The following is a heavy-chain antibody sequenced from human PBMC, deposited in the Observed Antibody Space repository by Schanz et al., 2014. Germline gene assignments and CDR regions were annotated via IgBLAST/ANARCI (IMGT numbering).Heavy chain of an antibody. CDR3: VRDAGWAFGDYHGMDV. D-gene: IGHD3-10*01. J-gene: IGHJ6*02. CDR2: ISVYHGHT. CDR1: GGTFSSST. V-gene: IGHV1-18*01. Sequence: QVQLVQSGAEVKKPGSSVKVSCKASGGTFSSSTLTWVRQAPGQVLEWMGWISVYHGHTNYAEKVHGRVTMTTDTSTSTAYMELRSLISDDTAVYYCVRDAGWAFGDYHGMDVWGQGTSVTVSS.